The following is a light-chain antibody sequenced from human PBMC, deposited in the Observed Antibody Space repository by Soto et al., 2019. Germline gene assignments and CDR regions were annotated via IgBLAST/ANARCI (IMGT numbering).Light chain of an antibody. V-gene: IGKV1-5*03. Sequence: DIQMTQSPSTLSASVGDRVTITCRASQSINNWLAWYQQKPGKDPKLLISKASNLKSGVPSRFSGTGSGTEFTLTISSLQPDDVASYYCQQYDSYPFTVGGGTKVEI. CDR1: QSINNW. CDR2: KAS. J-gene: IGKJ4*01. CDR3: QQYDSYPFT.